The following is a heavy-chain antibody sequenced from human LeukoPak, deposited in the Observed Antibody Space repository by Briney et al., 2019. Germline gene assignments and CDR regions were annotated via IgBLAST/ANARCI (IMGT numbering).Heavy chain of an antibody. V-gene: IGHV1-46*01. CDR1: GYTFTSYY. CDR2: INPSGGST. D-gene: IGHD3-16*01. CDR3: ARVTDYVWGSSQYYFDY. Sequence: ASVKVSCKASGYTFTSYYMHWVRQAPGQGLEWMGIINPSGGSTSYAQKFQDRVTMTRDTSTSTVYMELSSLRSEDTAVYYCARVTDYVWGSSQYYFDYWGQGTLVTVSS. J-gene: IGHJ4*02.